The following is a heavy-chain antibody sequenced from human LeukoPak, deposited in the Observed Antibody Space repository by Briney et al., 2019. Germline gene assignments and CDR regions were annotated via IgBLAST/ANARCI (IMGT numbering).Heavy chain of an antibody. D-gene: IGHD2-2*02. CDR2: IRYDGSNK. Sequence: PGGSLRLSCAASGFTFSSYGMHWVRQAPGKGLEWVAFIRYDGSNKYYADSVKGRFTISRDNSKNTLYLQMNSLRAEDTAVYYCAKDRGPYCSSTSCYTNWFDPWGQGTLVTVSS. CDR3: AKDRGPYCSSTSCYTNWFDP. V-gene: IGHV3-30*02. CDR1: GFTFSSYG. J-gene: IGHJ5*02.